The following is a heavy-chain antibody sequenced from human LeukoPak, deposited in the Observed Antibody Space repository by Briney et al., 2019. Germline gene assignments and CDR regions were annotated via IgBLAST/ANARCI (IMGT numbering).Heavy chain of an antibody. CDR3: TRLHYDFWSGPSNY. V-gene: IGHV3-73*01. D-gene: IGHD3-3*01. Sequence: GGSLRLSCAASGFTFSGSAMHWVRQASGKGLEWVGRIRSEANSYATAYAASVKGRFTISRDDSKNTAYLQMNSLKTEDTAVYYCTRLHYDFWSGPSNYWGQGTLVTVSS. CDR1: GFTFSGSA. CDR2: IRSEANSYAT. J-gene: IGHJ4*02.